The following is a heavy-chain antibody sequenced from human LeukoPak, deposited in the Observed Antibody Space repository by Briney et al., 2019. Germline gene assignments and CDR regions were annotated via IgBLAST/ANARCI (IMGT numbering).Heavy chain of an antibody. D-gene: IGHD3-9*01. J-gene: IGHJ4*02. CDR3: ARDPISERTGYYKY. Sequence: GASVKVSCKASGYTFTNYGINWVRQAPGQGLEWMGWISAYNGNTNYAQKLQGRVTMTTDTSTSTAYMELRSLRSDDTAVYYCARDPISERTGYYKYWGQGTLVTVSS. CDR1: GYTFTNYG. CDR2: ISAYNGNT. V-gene: IGHV1-18*01.